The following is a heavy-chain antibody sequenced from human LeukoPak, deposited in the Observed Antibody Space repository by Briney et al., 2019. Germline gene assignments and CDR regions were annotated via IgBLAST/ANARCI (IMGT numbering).Heavy chain of an antibody. J-gene: IGHJ3*02. CDR1: GYTFTSYG. CDR2: ISAYNGNT. Sequence: ASVKVSCKASGYTFTSYGISWVRQAPGQGLEWMGWISAYNGNTNYAQKLQGRVIMTTDTSTSTAYMELRSLRSDDTAVYYCARDRGQQLVRVNAFDIWGQGTMVTVSS. CDR3: ARDRGQQLVRVNAFDI. V-gene: IGHV1-18*01. D-gene: IGHD6-13*01.